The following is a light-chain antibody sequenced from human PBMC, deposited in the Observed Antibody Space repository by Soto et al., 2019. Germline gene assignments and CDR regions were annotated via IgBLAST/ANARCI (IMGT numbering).Light chain of an antibody. CDR3: QQRNYWPIT. J-gene: IGKJ5*01. CDR1: QSISSY. Sequence: EIVLTQSPATLSLSPGERATLYCRASQSISSYLAWYQQKPGQAPRLIIYDAFNRATAIPARFSGSGSGTDCTLTISSLEPEDVAVYYCQQRNYWPITLGQGTRLEIK. CDR2: DAF. V-gene: IGKV3-11*01.